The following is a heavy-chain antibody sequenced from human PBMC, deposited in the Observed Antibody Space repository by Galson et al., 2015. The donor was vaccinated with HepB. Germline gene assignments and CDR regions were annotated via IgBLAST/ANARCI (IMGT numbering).Heavy chain of an antibody. CDR1: GGSISTNNW. CDR2: IWHTVTT. CDR3: AKGRRAGSSSSWYNY. Sequence: SETLSLTCVVSGGSISTNNWWSWIRQPPGKGLEWIGDIWHTVTTNYNPSLQSRLTMSLDRSKKQFSLNLTSVSAADTAVYYCAKGRRAGSSSSWYNYWGQGILVTVSS. V-gene: IGHV4/OR15-8*02. J-gene: IGHJ4*02. D-gene: IGHD2-2*02.